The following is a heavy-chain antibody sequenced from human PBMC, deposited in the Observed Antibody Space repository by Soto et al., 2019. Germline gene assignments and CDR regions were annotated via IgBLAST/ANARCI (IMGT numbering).Heavy chain of an antibody. CDR1: GGSISSYY. J-gene: IGHJ4*02. V-gene: IGHV4-59*08. CDR3: ARLDSSGWSLYYFDY. D-gene: IGHD6-19*01. CDR2: IYYSGST. Sequence: SETLSLTCTVSGGSISSYYWSWIRQPPGKGLEWIGYIYYSGSTNYNPSLKSRVTISVDTSKNQFSLKLSSVTAADTAVYYCARLDSSGWSLYYFDYWGQGTLVTVS.